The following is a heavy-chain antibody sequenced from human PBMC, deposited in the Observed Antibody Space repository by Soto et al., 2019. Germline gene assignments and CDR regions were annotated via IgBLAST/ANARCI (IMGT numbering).Heavy chain of an antibody. J-gene: IGHJ6*02. CDR1: GGSISSGGYY. V-gene: IGHV4-31*03. Sequence: PSETLSLTCTVSGGSISSGGYYWSWIRQHPGKGLEWTGYIYYSGSTYYNPSLKSRVTISVDTSKNQFSLKLSSVTAADTAVYYCAREEVVITTISYYYYGMDVWGQGTTVTVSS. CDR3: AREEVVITTISYYYYGMDV. CDR2: IYYSGST. D-gene: IGHD3-22*01.